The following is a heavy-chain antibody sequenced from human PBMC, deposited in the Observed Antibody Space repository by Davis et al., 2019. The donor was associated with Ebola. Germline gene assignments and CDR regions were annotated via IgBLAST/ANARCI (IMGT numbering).Heavy chain of an antibody. J-gene: IGHJ1*01. CDR2: ITSSGSST. CDR3: VQDMIDEGLSSPHPDFQH. V-gene: IGHV3-23*01. CDR1: GFAFYNYA. Sequence: GGSLRLSCAASGFAFYNYAMTWVRQAPGKGLEWVSAITSSGSSTYYAASVRGRFSVSRDNARNTLYLQINSLRAEDTAVYFCVQDMIDEGLSSPHPDFQHWGQGTLVTVSS. D-gene: IGHD6-13*01.